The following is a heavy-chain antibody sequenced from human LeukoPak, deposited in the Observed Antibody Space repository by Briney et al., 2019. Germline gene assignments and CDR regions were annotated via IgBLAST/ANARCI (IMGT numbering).Heavy chain of an antibody. D-gene: IGHD3-16*01. CDR2: MTGSSDST. Sequence: GGSLRLSCAASGFSFSSYAMSCVRQTPGKGLQWVSGMTGSSDSTYYAGSVKGRFTISRDISKNTLYLQMNNLRVDDTAVYYCAKARPGDNDVSYYYYGMDVWGQGTTVTVSS. J-gene: IGHJ6*02. CDR3: AKARPGDNDVSYYYYGMDV. CDR1: GFSFSSYA. V-gene: IGHV3-23*01.